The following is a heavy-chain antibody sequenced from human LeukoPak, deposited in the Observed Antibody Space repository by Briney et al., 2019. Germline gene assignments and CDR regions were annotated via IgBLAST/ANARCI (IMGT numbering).Heavy chain of an antibody. D-gene: IGHD5-18*01. V-gene: IGHV3-33*06. CDR1: GFTFSSYG. J-gene: IGHJ4*02. CDR3: AKALIPRDTAMVKGY. CDR2: IWYEGSSK. Sequence: GRSLRVSCAASGFTFSSYGMHWVRQAPGKGLEWVAVIWYEGSSKYYADSVKGRFTISRDNSRNTLYLQMNSLRAEDTAVYYCAKALIPRDTAMVKGYWGQGTLVTVSS.